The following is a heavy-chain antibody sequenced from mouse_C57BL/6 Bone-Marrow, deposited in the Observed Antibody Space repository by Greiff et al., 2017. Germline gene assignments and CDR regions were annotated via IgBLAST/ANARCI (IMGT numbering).Heavy chain of an antibody. J-gene: IGHJ2*01. Sequence: EVQLQQSGPGLVKPSQSLSLTCSVTGYSITSGYYWNWIRQFPGNKLEWMGYISYDGSNNYNPSLKNRISITRDTSKNQFFLKLNSVTTEDTATYYCAREGTVVATDYWGQGTTLTVSS. CDR1: GYSITSGYY. V-gene: IGHV3-6*01. D-gene: IGHD1-1*01. CDR3: AREGTVVATDY. CDR2: ISYDGSN.